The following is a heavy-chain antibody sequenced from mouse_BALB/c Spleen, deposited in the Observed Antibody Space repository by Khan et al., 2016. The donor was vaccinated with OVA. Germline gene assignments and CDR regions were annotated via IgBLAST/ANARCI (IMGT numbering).Heavy chain of an antibody. CDR2: IRLKSDNYAT. Sequence: EVQLEESGGGLVQPGGSMKLSCVASGFTFSSDWMSWVRQSPEKGLEWVAEIRLKSDNYATHYAESVKGKFTISRDESKSRLYLQMTSLRAEDTGIYYCTQLGRSYWGQGTLVTVSA. J-gene: IGHJ3*01. CDR3: TQLGRSY. D-gene: IGHD4-1*02. CDR1: GFTFSSDW. V-gene: IGHV6-6*02.